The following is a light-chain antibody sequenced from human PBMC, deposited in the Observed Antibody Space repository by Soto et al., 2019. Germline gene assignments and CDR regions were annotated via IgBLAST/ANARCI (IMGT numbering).Light chain of an antibody. J-gene: IGLJ1*01. CDR2: EAS. CDR3: SLYTSENTYV. V-gene: IGLV2-18*01. Sequence: QSVLTQPPSVSGSPGQSVTISCTGTSTDFVSYNRVSWYQQPPGTAPKLIIYEASNRPSGVPGRFSGSKSGNTASLTISGLQAVDEADYYCSLYTSENTYVFGTGTKLTVL. CDR1: STDFVSYNR.